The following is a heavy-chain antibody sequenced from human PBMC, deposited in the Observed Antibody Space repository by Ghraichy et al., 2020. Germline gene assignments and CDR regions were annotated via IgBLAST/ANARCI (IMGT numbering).Heavy chain of an antibody. CDR2: ISGYNGNT. J-gene: IGHJ4*02. D-gene: IGHD1-14*01. Sequence: ASVKVSCKASGYTFTNYGISWVRQAPGQGLEWMGWISGYNGNTNYAQSLQGRVTMTTDTSTSTAYMELRSLTSDDTAVYYCARDHSLLTMTGTTTKDYWGQGTLVTVSS. CDR3: ARDHSLLTMTGTTTKDY. CDR1: GYTFTNYG. V-gene: IGHV1-18*01.